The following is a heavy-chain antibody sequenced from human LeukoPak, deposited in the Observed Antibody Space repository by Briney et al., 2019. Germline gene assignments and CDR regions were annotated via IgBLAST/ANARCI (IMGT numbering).Heavy chain of an antibody. CDR3: AKDRQVVAAIVLDY. V-gene: IGHV3-33*06. CDR1: GLTFRNYG. CDR2: IWYDGSNK. Sequence: GGSLRLSCAASGLTFRNYGMHWVRQAPGKGLEWVAVIWYDGSNKYYADSVKGRFTISRDNSKDTLYLQTNSLRAEDTAVYYCAKDRQVVAAIVLDYWGQGTLVTVSS. J-gene: IGHJ4*02. D-gene: IGHD2-15*01.